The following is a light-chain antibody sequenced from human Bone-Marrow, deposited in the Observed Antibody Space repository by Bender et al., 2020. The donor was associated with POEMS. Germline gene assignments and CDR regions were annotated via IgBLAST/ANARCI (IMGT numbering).Light chain of an antibody. Sequence: QTVVTQEPSLTVSPGGTVTLTCASSTGAVTSGHYPNWFQQKPGQAPRALIYSTNNRQSWTPARVPGSLLGGKAALTLSGVQPEDDADYYCQLHYGGAWVFGGGTKLTVL. CDR3: QLHYGGAWV. CDR2: STN. J-gene: IGLJ2*01. CDR1: TGAVTSGHY. V-gene: IGLV7-43*01.